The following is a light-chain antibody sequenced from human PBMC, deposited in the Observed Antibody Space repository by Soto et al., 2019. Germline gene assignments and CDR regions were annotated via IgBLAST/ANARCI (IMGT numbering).Light chain of an antibody. CDR3: QQRSDWPPLT. J-gene: IGKJ4*01. CDR1: QTISGTY. V-gene: IGKV3-11*01. CDR2: DAS. Sequence: EIVLTQSPGTLSLSPGERATLSCRASQTISGTYLAWYQQKPAQAPRLLIYDASNRATGIPARFSGSGSGTDFTLTISSLEPEDFAVYYCQQRSDWPPLTFGGGTKVEIK.